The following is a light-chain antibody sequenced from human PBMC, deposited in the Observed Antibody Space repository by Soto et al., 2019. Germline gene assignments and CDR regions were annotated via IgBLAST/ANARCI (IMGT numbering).Light chain of an antibody. J-gene: IGLJ2*01. CDR1: SGSVSTSYY. CDR2: STN. V-gene: IGLV8-61*01. CDR3: LLYMGSVV. Sequence: QTVVTQEPSFSVSPGGTVTLTCGLSSGSVSTSYYPSWYQQTPGQAPRTLIYSTNTRSSGVPDRFSGSILGNNAALTITGAQADDESDYYCLLYMGSVVFGGGTKLTVL.